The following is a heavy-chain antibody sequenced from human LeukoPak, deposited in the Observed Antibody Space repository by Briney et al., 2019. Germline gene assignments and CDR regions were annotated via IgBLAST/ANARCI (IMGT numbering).Heavy chain of an antibody. CDR1: GFTFSSYS. CDR2: ISSSSSYI. Sequence: GGSLRLSCAASGFTFSSYSMNRVRQAPGKGLEWVSSISSSSSYIYYADSVKGRFTISRDNAKNSLYLQMNSLRAEDTAVYYCARVATTATTSGFDYWGQGTLVTVSS. D-gene: IGHD2/OR15-2a*01. V-gene: IGHV3-21*01. CDR3: ARVATTATTSGFDY. J-gene: IGHJ4*02.